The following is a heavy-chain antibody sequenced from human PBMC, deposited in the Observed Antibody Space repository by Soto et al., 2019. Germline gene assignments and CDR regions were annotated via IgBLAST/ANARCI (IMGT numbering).Heavy chain of an antibody. CDR3: ARGAGRGAARLYYYYGMDV. CDR1: GGSFSGYY. D-gene: IGHD6-6*01. Sequence: SETLSLTCAVYGGSFSGYYWSWIRQPPGKGLEWIGEINHSGSTNYNPSLKSRVTISVDTSKNQFSLKLSSVTAADTAVYYCARGAGRGAARLYYYYGMDVWGHGTTVTVSS. CDR2: INHSGST. V-gene: IGHV4-34*01. J-gene: IGHJ6*02.